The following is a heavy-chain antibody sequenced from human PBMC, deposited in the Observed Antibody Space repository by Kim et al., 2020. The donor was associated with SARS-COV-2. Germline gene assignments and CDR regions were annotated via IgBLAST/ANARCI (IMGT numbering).Heavy chain of an antibody. J-gene: IGHJ1*01. V-gene: IGHV3-74*01. CDR3: AKIEGVLATIDG. Sequence: GGSLRLSCVASGFTFSSYWMQWVRQAPGKGLVYVSRIKSDGSSTNYADYVKGRFTISRDNVKNTLYLQMNSLRVEDTAIYYCAKIEGVLATIDGWGQGTLVTVSS. CDR1: GFTFSSYW. CDR2: IKSDGSST. D-gene: IGHD5-12*01.